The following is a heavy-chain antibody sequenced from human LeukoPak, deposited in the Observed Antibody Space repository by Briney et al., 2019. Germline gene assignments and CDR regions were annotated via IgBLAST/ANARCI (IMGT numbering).Heavy chain of an antibody. J-gene: IGHJ6*02. CDR3: AREPYLFYDILTDDYYYYGMDV. CDR2: IYTSGST. CDR1: GGSISSYY. V-gene: IGHV4-4*07. D-gene: IGHD3-9*01. Sequence: SETLSLTCTVSGGSISSYYWSWIRQPAGKGLEWIGRIYTSGSTNYNPSLKSRVTMSVDTSKNQFSLKLSSVTAADTAVYYCAREPYLFYDILTDDYYYYGMDVWGQGTTVTVSS.